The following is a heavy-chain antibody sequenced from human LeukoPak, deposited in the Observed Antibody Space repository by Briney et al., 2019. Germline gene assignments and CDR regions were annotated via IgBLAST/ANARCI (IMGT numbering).Heavy chain of an antibody. Sequence: PGGSLRLSCAASGFTFSSNWMHWVRQAPGKGVMWVSGINSDGSSTRYADSVKGRFTISRDNAKNTLYLQMNSLRAEDTAVYYCAKHPDPWGQGTLVTVSS. J-gene: IGHJ5*02. CDR2: INSDGSST. CDR1: GFTFSSNW. V-gene: IGHV3-74*01. CDR3: AKHPDP.